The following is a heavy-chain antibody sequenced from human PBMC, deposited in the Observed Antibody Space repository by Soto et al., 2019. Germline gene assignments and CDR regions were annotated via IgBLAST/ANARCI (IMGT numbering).Heavy chain of an antibody. CDR1: GGSFTNNY. CDR2: VNHDGST. Sequence: SETLSLTCAVSGGSFTNNYWTWIRQPPGKGLDWIGEVNHDGSTNYHPSLRGRVTISIDTSKNQFSLKLSSVTAADTGVYYCASARWDYWGRGTLVTVSS. V-gene: IGHV4-34*01. CDR3: ASARWDY. J-gene: IGHJ4*02.